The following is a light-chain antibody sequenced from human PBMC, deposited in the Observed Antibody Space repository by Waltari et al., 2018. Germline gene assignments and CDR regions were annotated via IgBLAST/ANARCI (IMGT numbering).Light chain of an antibody. CDR2: DGY. Sequence: SYVLTQPPSVSVAPGQTATITCGGNNIGGKTVHWYQQKPGPAPGLVGQDGYFRASGIPERFSGSNAGNPAARTISWVEGGDEGDYYCQVWDSSSDRPVFGGGTKVFVL. CDR1: NIGGKT. V-gene: IGLV3-21*02. CDR3: QVWDSSSDRPV. J-gene: IGLJ3*02.